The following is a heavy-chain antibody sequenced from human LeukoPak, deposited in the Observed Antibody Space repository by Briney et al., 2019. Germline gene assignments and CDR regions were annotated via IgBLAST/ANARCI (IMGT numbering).Heavy chain of an antibody. CDR1: GFTFSNYW. CDR2: IKTDGSEK. CDR3: ATYSSLNRREFQY. V-gene: IGHV3-7*01. Sequence: QPGGSLRPSCEGSGFTFSNYWMGWVRQAPGKGLQWVANIKTDGSEKYYVDSVKGRFTISRDNAKNSLYLQMNSLRAEDTAVYYCATYSSLNRREFQYWGQGTLLTVSS. D-gene: IGHD3-22*01. J-gene: IGHJ1*01.